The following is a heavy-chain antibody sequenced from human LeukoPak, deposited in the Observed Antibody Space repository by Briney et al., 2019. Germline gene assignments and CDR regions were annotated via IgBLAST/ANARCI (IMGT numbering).Heavy chain of an antibody. CDR1: GFTFSSYA. CDR2: TSGSGGST. CDR3: ANPIAYCGGDCLFGY. V-gene: IGHV3-23*01. Sequence: GGSLRLSCAASGFTFSSYAMSWVRQAPGKGLEWVSATSGSGGSTYYADSVKGRFTISRDNSKNTLYLQMNSLRAEDTAVYYCANPIAYCGGDCLFGYWGQGTLVTVSS. J-gene: IGHJ4*02. D-gene: IGHD2-21*02.